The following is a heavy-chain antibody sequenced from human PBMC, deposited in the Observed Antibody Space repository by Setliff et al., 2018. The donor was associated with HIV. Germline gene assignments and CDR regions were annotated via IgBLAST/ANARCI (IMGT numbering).Heavy chain of an antibody. CDR2: INPSGGSA. V-gene: IGHV1-46*01. D-gene: IGHD3-22*01. J-gene: IGHJ5*02. Sequence: GASVKVSCKASGYTFIDYYMHWVRQAPGQGLEWMGMINPSGGSASYAQNFQGRVTMTRDTSTHTVYMELTSLRSDDTAVYYCAKDDRYYYDTSGSPSNWFDPWGQGTLVTVS. CDR3: AKDDRYYYDTSGSPSNWFDP. CDR1: GYTFIDYY.